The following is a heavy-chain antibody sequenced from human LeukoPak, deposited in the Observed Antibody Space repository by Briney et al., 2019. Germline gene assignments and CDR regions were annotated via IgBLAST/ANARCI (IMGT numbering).Heavy chain of an antibody. Sequence: SETLSLTCTVSGGSISSYYWSWIRQPAGKGLEWIGRIYTSGSTNYNPSPKSRVTMSVDTSKNQFSLRLSSVTAADTAIYYCARLGDGDLYYFDYWGQGTLVTVSS. V-gene: IGHV4-4*07. CDR2: IYTSGST. J-gene: IGHJ4*02. CDR3: ARLGDGDLYYFDY. D-gene: IGHD4-17*01. CDR1: GGSISSYY.